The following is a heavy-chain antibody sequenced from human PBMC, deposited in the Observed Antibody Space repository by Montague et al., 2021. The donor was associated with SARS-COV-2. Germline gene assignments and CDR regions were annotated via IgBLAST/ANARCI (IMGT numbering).Heavy chain of an antibody. D-gene: IGHD4-17*01. Sequence: SLRLSCAASGFTIVSYWMSWVRQAPGKGLEWVANIRQDGSDKYYVDSVRGRFTISRDNAKNPLYLQMSSLRAEDTGVYYCTRDRDYGDYLNWFNPWGQGTLVTVSS. CDR3: TRDRDYGDYLNWFNP. CDR2: IRQDGSDK. V-gene: IGHV3-7*01. CDR1: GFTIVSYW. J-gene: IGHJ5*02.